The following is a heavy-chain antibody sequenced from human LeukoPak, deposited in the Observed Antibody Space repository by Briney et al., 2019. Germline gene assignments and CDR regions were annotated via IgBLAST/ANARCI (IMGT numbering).Heavy chain of an antibody. CDR3: AKGRVVVNGAFDI. Sequence: GGSLRLSCAASEFTFSSNAMHWVRQAPGKGREWVTIISYDGSNKYYADSVKGRFTISRDNSKNTLYLQMNSLRAEDTAVYYCAKGRVVVNGAFDIWGQGTMVTVSS. CDR2: ISYDGSNK. V-gene: IGHV3-30*04. D-gene: IGHD2-15*01. CDR1: EFTFSSNA. J-gene: IGHJ3*02.